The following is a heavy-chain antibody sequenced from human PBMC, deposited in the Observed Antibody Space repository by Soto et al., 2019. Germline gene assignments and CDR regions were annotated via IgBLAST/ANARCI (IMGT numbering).Heavy chain of an antibody. J-gene: IGHJ5*02. CDR2: MNPNSGNT. D-gene: IGHD2-15*01. Sequence: QVQLVQSGAEVKKPGASVKVSCKASGYTFTSYDINWVRQATGQGLEWMGWMNPNSGNTGYAQKFQGRVTMTRNTSINTAYMELSSLRQEDTAVYYCAGGKYCSGGSCTYNWFDPWGQGTLVTVSS. V-gene: IGHV1-8*01. CDR1: GYTFTSYD. CDR3: AGGKYCSGGSCTYNWFDP.